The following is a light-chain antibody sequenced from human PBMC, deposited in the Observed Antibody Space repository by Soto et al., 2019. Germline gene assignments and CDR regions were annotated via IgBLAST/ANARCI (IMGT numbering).Light chain of an antibody. CDR3: QQRSNWPIT. CDR1: QGVSSY. Sequence: EIVLTQSPATLSLSPGERATLSCRASQGVSSYLAWYQQKPGQAPRLLIYDASNRATGIPARFSGSGPGTDFTLTISSLEPEDFAVYYCQQRSNWPITFGPGTKVDIK. J-gene: IGKJ3*01. CDR2: DAS. V-gene: IGKV3D-11*01.